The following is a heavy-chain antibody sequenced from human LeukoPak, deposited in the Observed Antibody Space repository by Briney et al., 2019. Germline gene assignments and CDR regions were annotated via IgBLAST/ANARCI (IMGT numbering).Heavy chain of an antibody. CDR3: ATYRQVMLPFES. CDR2: ISGSGGST. Sequence: GGSLRLSCAASGFTFSSYDMSWVRQAPGKGLEWVSVISGSGGSTYYADSVKGRFTISRDNSKSTLYLQMNSLRGEDTAIYYCATYRQVMLPFESWGQGTLVTVSS. CDR1: GFTFSSYD. V-gene: IGHV3-23*01. J-gene: IGHJ4*02. D-gene: IGHD5-18*01.